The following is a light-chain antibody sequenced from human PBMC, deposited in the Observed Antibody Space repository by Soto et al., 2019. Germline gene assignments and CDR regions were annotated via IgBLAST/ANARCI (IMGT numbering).Light chain of an antibody. CDR1: QSVSSSY. J-gene: IGKJ5*01. Sequence: EIVLTQSPGTLSWSPGEGSTLSFRASQSVSSSYLAWYQQKPGQAPRLLIYGASSRATGIPDRFSGSGSGTDFTLTISRLEPEDFAVYYCPQYGSPPITSGQGRLLEVK. V-gene: IGKV3-20*01. CDR2: GAS. CDR3: PQYGSPPIT.